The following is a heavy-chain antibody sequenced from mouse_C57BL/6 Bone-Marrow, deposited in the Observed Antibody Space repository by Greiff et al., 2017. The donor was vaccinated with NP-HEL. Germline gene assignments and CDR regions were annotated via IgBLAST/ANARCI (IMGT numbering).Heavy chain of an antibody. Sequence: DVQLQESGPGLVKPSQSLSLTCSVTGYSITSGYYWNWIRQFPGNKLEWMGYISYDGSNNYNPSLKNRISITRDTSKNQFFLKLNSVTTEDTATYYCARDLLWSWFAYWGQGTLVTVSA. V-gene: IGHV3-6*01. CDR3: ARDLLWSWFAY. CDR1: GYSITSGYY. J-gene: IGHJ3*01. D-gene: IGHD2-1*01. CDR2: ISYDGSN.